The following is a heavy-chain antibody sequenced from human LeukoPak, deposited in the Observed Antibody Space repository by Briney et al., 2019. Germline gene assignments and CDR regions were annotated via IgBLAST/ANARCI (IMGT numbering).Heavy chain of an antibody. V-gene: IGHV4-59*01. CDR3: ARAGGDRFDY. Sequence: PSETLSLTCTVSGGSISTYYWSWIRQPPGKGLEWIGYVYYGGITHYSPSLKSRVTITLDTSKNQFSLKLTSVTAADTAVYYCARAGGDRFDYWGQGSLVTVSS. J-gene: IGHJ4*02. CDR2: VYYGGIT. D-gene: IGHD4-17*01. CDR1: GGSISTYY.